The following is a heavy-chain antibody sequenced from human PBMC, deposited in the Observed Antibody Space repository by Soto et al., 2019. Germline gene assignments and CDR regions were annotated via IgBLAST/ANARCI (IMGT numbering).Heavy chain of an antibody. D-gene: IGHD2-15*01. Sequence: DVQLVQAGAEVKQPGESLRISCAGSCYNFANYWIGWVRLLPGKGLEWIGIIYPRDSDNTYNPSCEGQVTMSVDMSLNTSYLQWRSLKASDSGIYYCATRIGRSIGGFDAWGQGTLVTVSS. CDR2: IYPRDSDN. J-gene: IGHJ5*02. V-gene: IGHV5-51*01. CDR1: CYNFANYW. CDR3: ATRIGRSIGGFDA.